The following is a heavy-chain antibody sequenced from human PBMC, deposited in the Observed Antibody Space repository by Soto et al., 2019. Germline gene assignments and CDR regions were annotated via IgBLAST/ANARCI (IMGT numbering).Heavy chain of an antibody. Sequence: PGGSLRLSCAASGFTFSSYGMHWVRQAPGKGLEWVAVIWYDGSNKYYADYVKGRFTISRDNSKNTLYLQMNSLRAEDTTVYYCARDRGHDILTGYLQYYYYYYGMDVWGQGTTVTVSS. CDR2: IWYDGSNK. CDR1: GFTFSSYG. J-gene: IGHJ6*02. V-gene: IGHV3-33*01. CDR3: ARDRGHDILTGYLQYYYYYYGMDV. D-gene: IGHD3-9*01.